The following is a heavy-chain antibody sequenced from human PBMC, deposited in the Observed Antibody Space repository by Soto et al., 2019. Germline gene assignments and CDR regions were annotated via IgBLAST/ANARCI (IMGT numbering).Heavy chain of an antibody. J-gene: IGHJ3*02. Sequence: GGSLRLSCVAPGVIFSGYGMHWVRQAPGKGLEWVAVIRFDGSNIYYADSVKGRFTISRDNSKNTLYLQMNSLRAEDTAVYYCAKDPELQYAFDIWGQGTMVTVSS. CDR3: AKDPELQYAFDI. D-gene: IGHD1-26*01. V-gene: IGHV3-30*02. CDR1: GVIFSGYG. CDR2: IRFDGSNI.